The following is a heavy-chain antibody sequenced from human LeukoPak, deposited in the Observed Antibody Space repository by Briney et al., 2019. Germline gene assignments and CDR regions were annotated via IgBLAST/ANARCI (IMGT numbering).Heavy chain of an antibody. V-gene: IGHV4-61*08. CDR2: IYYSGNT. Sequence: SETLSLTCTVSGGSISSGDYYWSWIRQPPGKGLEWIGYIYYSGNTNYNPSLKSRVTMSVDTSQNQFSLNLSSVTAADTAVYYCARHSRRIVGATGDPPRFDYWGQGILVTVSS. CDR1: GGSISSGDYY. D-gene: IGHD1-26*01. J-gene: IGHJ4*02. CDR3: ARHSRRIVGATGDPPRFDY.